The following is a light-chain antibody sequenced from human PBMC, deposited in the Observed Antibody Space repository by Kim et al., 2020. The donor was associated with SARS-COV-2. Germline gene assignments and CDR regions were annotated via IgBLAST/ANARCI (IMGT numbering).Light chain of an antibody. Sequence: ASVGDRVTITGRASKGISNHLAWFQQKPEKAPKSVIYAVTSLESGVPSRFSGSGSGTDFTLTISSLQPEDLATYYCQQYTNYPLTFGGGTKVDIK. CDR2: AVT. V-gene: IGKV1-16*01. CDR1: KGISNH. J-gene: IGKJ4*01. CDR3: QQYTNYPLT.